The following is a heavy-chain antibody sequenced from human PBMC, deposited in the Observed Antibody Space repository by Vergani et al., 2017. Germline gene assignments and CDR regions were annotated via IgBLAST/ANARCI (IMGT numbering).Heavy chain of an antibody. V-gene: IGHV3-21*01. J-gene: IGHJ3*01. CDR1: GFTFSSYS. CDR2: ISSSSSYI. CDR3: VRERAPFDAFDV. Sequence: EVQLVESGGGLVKPGGSLRLSCAASGFTFSSYSMNWVRQAPGKGLEWVSSISSSSSYIYYADSVKGRFTISRDNAKNSLYLQMNSLRAEDTAVYHCVRERAPFDAFDVWGQGTMVTVSS.